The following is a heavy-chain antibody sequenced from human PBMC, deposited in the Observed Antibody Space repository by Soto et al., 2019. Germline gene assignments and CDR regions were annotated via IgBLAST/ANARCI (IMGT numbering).Heavy chain of an antibody. CDR2: IKSKTDGGTT. V-gene: IGHV3-15*01. CDR1: GFTFSNAW. D-gene: IGHD2-2*01. J-gene: IGHJ4*02. CDR3: TLEVVPAASAPDY. Sequence: KTGGSLRLSCAASGFTFSNAWMSWVRQAPGKGLEWVGRIKSKTDGGTTDYAAPVKGRFTISRDDSKNTLYLQMNSLKTEDTAVYYCTLEVVPAASAPDYWGQGTLVTVSS.